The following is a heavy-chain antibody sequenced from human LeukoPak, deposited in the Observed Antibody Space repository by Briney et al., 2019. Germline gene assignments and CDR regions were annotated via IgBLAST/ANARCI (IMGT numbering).Heavy chain of an antibody. CDR1: GFTFSSYS. J-gene: IGHJ4*02. CDR3: ARDGLVWFGEAHPLDY. Sequence: PGGSLRLSCAASGFTFSSYSMNWVRQAPGKGLEWVSSISSSSSYIYYADSVKGLVTISRDNAKNSRYLQMNSLRAEDTAVYYCARDGLVWFGEAHPLDYWGQGTLVTVSS. CDR2: ISSSSSYI. V-gene: IGHV3-21*01. D-gene: IGHD3-10*01.